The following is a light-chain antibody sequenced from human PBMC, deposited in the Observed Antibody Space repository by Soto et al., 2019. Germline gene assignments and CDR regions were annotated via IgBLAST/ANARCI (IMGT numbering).Light chain of an antibody. CDR2: AAS. V-gene: IGKV1-39*01. Sequence: DIQMTQSPSSLFASVGDRVTITCRASQSISNYLNWYQQKPGKAPKLLIYAASSLQSGVPSRFSGSGSGTDFTLTISSLQPEDFATYYCQQSYSTPRTFGGGTKVEIK. CDR3: QQSYSTPRT. CDR1: QSISNY. J-gene: IGKJ4*01.